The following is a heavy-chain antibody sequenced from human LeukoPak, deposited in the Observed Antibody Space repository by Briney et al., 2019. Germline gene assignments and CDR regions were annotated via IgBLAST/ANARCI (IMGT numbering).Heavy chain of an antibody. CDR2: INPSSGGT. V-gene: IGHV1-2*02. J-gene: IGHJ3*02. CDR3: AREGSLNAFDI. Sequence: ASVKVSCKASGYTFTGYYMHWVRQAPGQGLEWMGWINPSSGGTNYAQKFQGRVTMTRDTSISTAYMELSRLRSDDTAVYYCAREGSLNAFDIWGQGTMVTVSS. CDR1: GYTFTGYY.